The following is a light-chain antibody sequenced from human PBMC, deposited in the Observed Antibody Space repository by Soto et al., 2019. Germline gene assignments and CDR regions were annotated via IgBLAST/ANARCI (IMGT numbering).Light chain of an antibody. CDR1: ELPKEY. CDR3: LSADSSRLYV. V-gene: IGLV3-25*02. J-gene: IGLJ1*01. CDR2: KDT. Sequence: SYELTQLPSVSVSPGQTARITCSGDELPKEYAYWYQQKPGQAPLLVIYKDTERPSGIPERFSASSSGSTVTLTISGVQAEDEADYYCLSADSSRLYVFGAGTKVTVL.